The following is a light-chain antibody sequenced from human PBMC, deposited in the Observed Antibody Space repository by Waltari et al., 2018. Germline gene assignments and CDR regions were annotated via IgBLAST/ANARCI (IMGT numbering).Light chain of an antibody. CDR1: TSDVGGYNY. J-gene: IGLJ1*01. Sequence: QSALTQPPSASGSLGHSVAISCTGTTSDVGGYNYVSWYQQHPGQAPKLRLHEVSKRPSGVPGRFPGSKAGNTASLTVSGIQAEDEADYYCSSYTGSNSFVFGTGTKVTVL. CDR3: SSYTGSNSFV. V-gene: IGLV2-8*01. CDR2: EVS.